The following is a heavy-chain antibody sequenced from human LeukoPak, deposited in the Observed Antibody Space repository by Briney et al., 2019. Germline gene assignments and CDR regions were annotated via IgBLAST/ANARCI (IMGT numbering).Heavy chain of an antibody. CDR2: INSDGSST. V-gene: IGHV3-74*01. J-gene: IGHJ6*02. CDR3: AREAAGTIYYYGMDV. Sequence: PGGSLRLSCAASGFTFSSDWMHWVRQAPGKGLVWVSRINSDGSSTSYADSVKGRFTISRDNAKNTLYLQMNSLRAEDTAVYYCAREAAGTIYYYGMDVWGQGTTVTVYS. D-gene: IGHD6-13*01. CDR1: GFTFSSDW.